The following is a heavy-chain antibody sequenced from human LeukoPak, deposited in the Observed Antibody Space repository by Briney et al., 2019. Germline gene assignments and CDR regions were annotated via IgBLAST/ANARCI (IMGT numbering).Heavy chain of an antibody. D-gene: IGHD1-26*01. CDR1: GFTFDDYA. CDR3: ARESPRIVVPTTFDY. J-gene: IGHJ4*02. CDR2: ISWNSGSI. V-gene: IGHV3-9*01. Sequence: GGSLRLSCAASGFTFDDYAMHWVRQDPGKGLEWVSGISWNSGSIGYADSVKGRFTISRDNAKNSLYLQMNSLRAEDTAVYYCARESPRIVVPTTFDYWGQGTLVTVSS.